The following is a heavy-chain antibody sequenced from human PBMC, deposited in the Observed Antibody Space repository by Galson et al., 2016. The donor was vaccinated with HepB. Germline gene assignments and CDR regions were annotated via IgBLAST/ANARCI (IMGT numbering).Heavy chain of an antibody. CDR3: ARLANHFDGSGEDSFDF. CDR2: IYPGDSDT. V-gene: IGHV5-51*01. CDR1: GYRFTGQW. Sequence: QSGAEVKKPGESLKISCKASGYRFTGQWIGWVRQTPEKGLEWMGIIYPGDSDTRYSPSFQGQVTISADKSITTAYLQWSSLKASDTAMYYCARLANHFDGSGEDSFDFWGQGTMVTVSS. D-gene: IGHD3-22*01. J-gene: IGHJ3*01.